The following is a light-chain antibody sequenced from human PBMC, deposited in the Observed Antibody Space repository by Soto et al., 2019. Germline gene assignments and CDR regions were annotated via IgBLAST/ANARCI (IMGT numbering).Light chain of an antibody. V-gene: IGKV1-5*03. Sequence: DIQMTQSPSTLSASVGDRVTMTCRASQSISNWLAWYQQKPGKDPKLLIYKASTLESGVPSRFSGRGSGTDFTLSISSLQPDDFATYYCQHYESSPWTFGQGTKVEIK. J-gene: IGKJ1*01. CDR2: KAS. CDR1: QSISNW. CDR3: QHYESSPWT.